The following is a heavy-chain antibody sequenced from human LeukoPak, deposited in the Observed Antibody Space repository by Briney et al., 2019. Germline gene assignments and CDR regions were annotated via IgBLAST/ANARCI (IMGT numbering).Heavy chain of an antibody. V-gene: IGHV4-59*01. Sequence: MSSKTLSLTCTVSRGSISNYYWSWVRQFPGKGLEWIGYISYNGRTNYNPSLKSRVTMSVDTSKHQFSLNLTSVTAADTALYYCARDSYNYGSGSLDYWGQGTLVTVSS. J-gene: IGHJ4*02. CDR2: ISYNGRT. CDR3: ARDSYNYGSGSLDY. CDR1: RGSISNYY. D-gene: IGHD5-18*01.